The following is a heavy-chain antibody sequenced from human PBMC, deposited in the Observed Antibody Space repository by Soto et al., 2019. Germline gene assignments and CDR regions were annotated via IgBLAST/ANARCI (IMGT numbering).Heavy chain of an antibody. Sequence: QVQLQQSGPGLVKPSQTLSLTCAISGDSVSSNSAAWSWIRQSPSRGLEWLGRTFYRSKWYNDYAVSLKGRITIKPATSKHLFSLQLNSVTPEDPAVYYCAKEGGNHYYYYAMDVWGQGTTVTVSS. V-gene: IGHV6-1*01. J-gene: IGHJ6*02. CDR1: GDSVSSNSAA. CDR2: TFYRSKWYN. CDR3: AKEGGNHYYYYAMDV. D-gene: IGHD1-26*01.